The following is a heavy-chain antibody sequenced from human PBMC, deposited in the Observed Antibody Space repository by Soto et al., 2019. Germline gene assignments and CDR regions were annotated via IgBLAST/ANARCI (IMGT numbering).Heavy chain of an antibody. CDR2: INHSRST. CDR1: GGSFSGYY. V-gene: IGHV4-34*01. J-gene: IGHJ4*02. Sequence: SETLSLTCAVYGGSFSGYYWSWIRQPPGKGLEWIGEINHSRSTNYNPSLKSRVTISVDTSKNQFSLKLSSVTAADTAVYYCAAGYSSSWYPGGYWGQGTLVTVSS. CDR3: AAGYSSSWYPGGY. D-gene: IGHD6-13*01.